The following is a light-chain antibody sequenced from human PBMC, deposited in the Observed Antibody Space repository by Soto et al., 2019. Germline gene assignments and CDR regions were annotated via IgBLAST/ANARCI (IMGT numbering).Light chain of an antibody. V-gene: IGKV3-15*01. CDR3: QHYDEWPLT. Sequence: EIVMTQSPATLSVSPGERATLSCRASQSVSNNLAWYQQKPGQAPRLLIYFASTRATVIPARFSGSGSGTQFTLTITSLQSEDVAVYYCQHYDEWPLTFGGGTKVETK. J-gene: IGKJ4*01. CDR1: QSVSNN. CDR2: FAS.